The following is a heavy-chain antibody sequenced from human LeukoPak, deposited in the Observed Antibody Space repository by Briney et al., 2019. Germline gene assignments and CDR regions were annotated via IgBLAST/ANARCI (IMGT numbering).Heavy chain of an antibody. J-gene: IGHJ6*03. D-gene: IGHD3-3*01. Sequence: GGSLRLSCAASGFTFSSYWMSWVRQAPGKGLEWVANIKQDGSEKYYVDSVKGRFTISRDNAKNSLYLQMNSLRAEDTAVYYCARDFWSGYYSQYYMDVWGKGTTVTVSS. CDR3: ARDFWSGYYSQYYMDV. V-gene: IGHV3-7*01. CDR2: IKQDGSEK. CDR1: GFTFSSYW.